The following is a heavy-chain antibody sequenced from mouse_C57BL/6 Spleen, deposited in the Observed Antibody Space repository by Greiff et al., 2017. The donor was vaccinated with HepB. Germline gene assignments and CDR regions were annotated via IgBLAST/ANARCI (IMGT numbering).Heavy chain of an antibody. D-gene: IGHD3-2*02. CDR3: ARGSSGYVTY. Sequence: QVQLKESGPELVKPGASVKISCKASGYAFSSSWMNWVKQRPGKGLEWIGRIYPGDGDTNYNGKFKGKATLTADKSSSTAYMQLSSLTSEDSAVYFCARGSSGYVTYWGQGTLVTVSA. J-gene: IGHJ3*01. CDR1: GYAFSSSW. CDR2: IYPGDGDT. V-gene: IGHV1-82*01.